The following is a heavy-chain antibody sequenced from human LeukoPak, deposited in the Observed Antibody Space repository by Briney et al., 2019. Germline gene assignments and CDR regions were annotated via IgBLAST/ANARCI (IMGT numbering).Heavy chain of an antibody. CDR2: INHSGST. V-gene: IGHV4-34*01. Sequence: SETLSLTCAVYGGSFSGHYWSWLRQPPGKGLEWIGEINHSGSTNYNPSLKSRVTISVDTSKNQFSLKLSSVTAADTAVYYCARGVYGYDYWGQGTLVSVSS. CDR1: GGSFSGHY. D-gene: IGHD5-18*01. CDR3: ARGVYGYDY. J-gene: IGHJ4*02.